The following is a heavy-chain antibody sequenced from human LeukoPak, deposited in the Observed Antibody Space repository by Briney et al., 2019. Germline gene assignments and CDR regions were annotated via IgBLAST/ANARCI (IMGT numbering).Heavy chain of an antibody. CDR3: AKDYSGFNY. D-gene: IGHD4-11*01. Sequence: GGSLRLSCVASGFTFSRQAMTWVRQAPGKGLEWVSSISGSGSSTYYADSVKGRFTISRDNSKNTLYLQMNSLRAEDTAKYYCAKDYSGFNYWGQGTLVTVSS. J-gene: IGHJ4*02. CDR2: ISGSGSST. CDR1: GFTFSRQA. V-gene: IGHV3-23*01.